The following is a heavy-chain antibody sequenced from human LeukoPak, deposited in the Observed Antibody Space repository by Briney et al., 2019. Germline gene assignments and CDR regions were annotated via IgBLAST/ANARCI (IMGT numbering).Heavy chain of an antibody. D-gene: IGHD3-22*01. CDR1: GGPFTTYY. CDR2: IYHTGST. V-gene: IGHV4-34*01. CDR3: ARIAAPSYYDSSGYYTNYYYYMDV. J-gene: IGHJ6*03. Sequence: SETLSLTCAVYGGPFTTYYWSWIRQPPGKGLEWIGDIYHTGSTTYNPSLKSRVTISIDTSKNQFSLKLSSVTAADTAVYYCARIAAPSYYDSSGYYTNYYYYMDVWGKGTTVTVSS.